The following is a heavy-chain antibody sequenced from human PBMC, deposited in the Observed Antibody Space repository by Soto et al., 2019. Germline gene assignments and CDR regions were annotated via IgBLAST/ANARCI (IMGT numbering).Heavy chain of an antibody. CDR2: ISLYSDGT. V-gene: IGHV1-18*01. J-gene: IGHJ5*02. CDR3: ARVVPGAEAWFGP. Sequence: RASVKVSCKTSGYTFSNYGITWVRQAPGQPLEWLGWISLYSDGTNYTQKFQGRVSMTTDTSTTTAYMELRSLRSDDTAVYYCARVVPGAEAWFGPCGQGTLVTVCS. CDR1: GYTFSNYG. D-gene: IGHD2-2*01.